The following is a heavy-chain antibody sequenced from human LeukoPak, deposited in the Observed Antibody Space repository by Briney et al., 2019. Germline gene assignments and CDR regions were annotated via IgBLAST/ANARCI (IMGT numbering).Heavy chain of an antibody. CDR2: ISSSSSYI. Sequence: GGSLRLSCAASGFTFSSYSMNWVRQAPGKGLEWVSSISSSSSYIYYADSVKGRFTISRDNAKNSLYLQMNSLTAEDTAVYYCARGGTITMVSLNWGQGTLVTVSS. J-gene: IGHJ4*02. CDR3: ARGGTITMVSLN. CDR1: GFTFSSYS. V-gene: IGHV3-21*01. D-gene: IGHD3-10*01.